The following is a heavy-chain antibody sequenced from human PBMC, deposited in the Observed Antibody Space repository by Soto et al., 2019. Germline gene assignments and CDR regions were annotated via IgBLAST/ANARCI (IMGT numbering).Heavy chain of an antibody. CDR1: GFTVSSNY. Sequence: TGGSLRLSCAASGFTVSSNYMSWVRQAPGKGLEWVSVIYSGGSTYYVDSVKGRFTISRDNAKNSLYLQMNSLRAEDTAVYYCARDRYSYYDFWSGSLPYYYYGMDVWGQGTTVTVSS. V-gene: IGHV3-53*01. J-gene: IGHJ6*02. CDR3: ARDRYSYYDFWSGSLPYYYYGMDV. CDR2: IYSGGST. D-gene: IGHD3-3*01.